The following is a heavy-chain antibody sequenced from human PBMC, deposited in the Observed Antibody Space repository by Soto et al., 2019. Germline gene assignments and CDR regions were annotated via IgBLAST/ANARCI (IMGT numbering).Heavy chain of an antibody. D-gene: IGHD6-13*01. CDR1: GYTFTSYG. J-gene: IGHJ6*02. Sequence: QVQLVQSGAEVKKPGASVKVSCKASGYTFTSYGISWVRQAPGQGLEWMGWISAYNGNTNYAQKLQGRVTMTTDTSTSTAYMELMSLRSDDTAVYYCARSDTAYSSSWTPAYYGMDVWGQGTTVTVSS. CDR3: ARSDTAYSSSWTPAYYGMDV. CDR2: ISAYNGNT. V-gene: IGHV1-18*04.